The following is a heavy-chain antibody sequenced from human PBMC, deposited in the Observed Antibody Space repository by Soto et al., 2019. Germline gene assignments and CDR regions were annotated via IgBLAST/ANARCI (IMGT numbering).Heavy chain of an antibody. CDR2: IYYSGST. V-gene: IGHV4-39*01. D-gene: IGHD6-19*01. CDR3: ARSHSSGWYLPDDY. CDR1: GGSISSSSYY. Sequence: SETLSLTCTVSGGSISSSSYYWGWIRQPPGKGLEWIGSIYYSGSTYYNPSLKSRVTISVDTSKNQFSLKLSSVTAADTAVYYCARSHSSGWYLPDDYWGQGTLVTVSS. J-gene: IGHJ4*02.